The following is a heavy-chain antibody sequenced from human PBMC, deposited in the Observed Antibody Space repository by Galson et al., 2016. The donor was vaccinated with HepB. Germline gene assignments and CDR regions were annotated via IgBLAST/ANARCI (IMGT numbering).Heavy chain of an antibody. CDR3: ARAGKVGAAFDY. CDR1: GYTFTPYA. CDR2: LNTGNGNT. V-gene: IGHV1-3*04. J-gene: IGHJ4*02. D-gene: IGHD2-15*01. Sequence: SVKVSCKASGYTFTPYAIHWVRQVPGQGLEWLGWLNTGNGNTKYSQRFQNFQGRLTFTSDTSATTAYMEPSSLKSEDTAIYYCARAGKVGAAFDYWGQGTLVTVSS.